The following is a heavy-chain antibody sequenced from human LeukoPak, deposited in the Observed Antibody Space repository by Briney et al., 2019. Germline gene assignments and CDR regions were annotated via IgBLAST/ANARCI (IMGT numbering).Heavy chain of an antibody. CDR1: GFTFDDYA. J-gene: IGHJ4*02. Sequence: GGSLRLSCAASGFTFDDYAMHWVRQAPGKGLEWVSGISWNSGSIGYADSVKGRFTISRDNAKNSLYLQMNSLRAEDMALYYCAKDMGTTKSRPIEYSSSYNLLGLALDYWGQGTLVTVSS. CDR3: AKDMGTTKSRPIEYSSSYNLLGLALDY. V-gene: IGHV3-9*03. CDR2: ISWNSGSI. D-gene: IGHD6-6*01.